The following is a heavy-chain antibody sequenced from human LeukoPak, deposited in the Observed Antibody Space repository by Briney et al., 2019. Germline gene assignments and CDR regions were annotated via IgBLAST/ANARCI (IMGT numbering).Heavy chain of an antibody. CDR2: INPNTGVT. CDR3: ARDEIGGSNWFDP. Sequence: ASVKVSCKTSGYIFTGYYIHWVRQAPGQGLEWMGWINPNTGVTNYTHKFQGRVTMTRDTSITTAYMDLSRPKSDDTAVYYRARDEIGGSNWFDPWGQGTLVTVSS. V-gene: IGHV1-2*07. D-gene: IGHD3-10*01. J-gene: IGHJ5*02. CDR1: GYIFTGYY.